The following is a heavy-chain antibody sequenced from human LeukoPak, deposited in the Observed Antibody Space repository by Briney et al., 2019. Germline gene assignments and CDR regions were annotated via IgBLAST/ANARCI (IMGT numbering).Heavy chain of an antibody. J-gene: IGHJ4*02. CDR2: ISWNSGSI. CDR3: AKGDSSSWL. D-gene: IGHD6-13*01. Sequence: QPGGSLRLSCAASGFTFDDYAMHWVRQAPGKGLEWVSGISWNSGSIGYADSVKGRFTISRDNAKNSLYLQMNSLRAEDTALYYCAKGDSSSWLWGQGTLVTVSS. CDR1: GFTFDDYA. V-gene: IGHV3-9*01.